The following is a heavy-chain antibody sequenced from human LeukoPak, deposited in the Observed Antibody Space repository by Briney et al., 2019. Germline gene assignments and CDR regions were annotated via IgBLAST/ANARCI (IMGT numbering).Heavy chain of an antibody. CDR2: ISGSGGST. V-gene: IGHV3-23*01. CDR3: AKDVGYYYDSSGYQIDY. D-gene: IGHD3-22*01. J-gene: IGHJ4*02. Sequence: GGSLRLSCAASGFTFSNYAMSWVRQAPGKGLEWVSAISGSGGSTYYADSVKGRFTISRDNSKNTLYLQMNSLRAEDTAVYYCAKDVGYYYDSSGYQIDYWGQGTLVTVSS. CDR1: GFTFSNYA.